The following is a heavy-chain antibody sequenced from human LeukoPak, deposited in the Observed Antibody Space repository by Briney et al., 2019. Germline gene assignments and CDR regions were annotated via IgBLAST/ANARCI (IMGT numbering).Heavy chain of an antibody. D-gene: IGHD1-26*01. V-gene: IGHV3-7*01. CDR2: IKQDGSEK. Sequence: GGSLRLSCAASGFTFSSYSMNWVRQAPGKGLEWVANIKQDGSEKYYVDSVKGRLTISRDNAKNSLYLQMNSLRAEDTAVYYCARGGSGSYYYFDYWGQGTLVTVSS. CDR3: ARGGSGSYYYFDY. J-gene: IGHJ4*02. CDR1: GFTFSSYS.